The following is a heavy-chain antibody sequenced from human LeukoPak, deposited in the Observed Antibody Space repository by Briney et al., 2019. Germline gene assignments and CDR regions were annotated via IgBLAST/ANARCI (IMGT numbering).Heavy chain of an antibody. CDR2: IYWDDDK. D-gene: IGHD6-19*01. V-gene: IGHV2-5*02. CDR3: AHRPVPSHSSGWGVYFQH. CDR1: GFSLSTNGVG. J-gene: IGHJ1*01. Sequence: NVSGPTLVKPTQTLTLTCTFSGFSLSTNGVGVGWIRQPPGKALEWLALIYWDDDKRYSPSLKSRLTITKDTSKNQVVLTMTNMDPVDTATYYCAHRPVPSHSSGWGVYFQHWGQGTLVTVSS.